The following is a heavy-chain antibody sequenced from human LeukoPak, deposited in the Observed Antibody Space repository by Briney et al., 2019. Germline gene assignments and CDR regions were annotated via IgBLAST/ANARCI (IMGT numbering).Heavy chain of an antibody. CDR1: GYTFTGYY. CDR3: ARGGGWNTGMIVKWQQLHGWFDP. J-gene: IGHJ5*02. D-gene: IGHD6-13*01. V-gene: IGHV1-2*02. Sequence: GASVKVSCKASGYTFTGYYMHWVRQAPGQGLEWMGWINPNSGGTNYAQKFRGRVTMTRDTSISTAYMDLSRLSSDDTALYFCARGGGWNTGMIVKWQQLHGWFDPWGQGTLVSVSS. CDR2: INPNSGGT.